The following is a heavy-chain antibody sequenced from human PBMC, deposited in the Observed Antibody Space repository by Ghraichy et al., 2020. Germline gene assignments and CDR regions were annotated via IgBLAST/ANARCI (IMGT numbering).Heavy chain of an antibody. CDR2: IYYSGIT. J-gene: IGHJ6*02. CDR1: GGSISSYY. Sequence: SETLSLTCTVSGGSISSYYWSWIRQPPGKGLEWIGYIYYSGITNYNPSLKSRVTISVDTSKNQFSPKLSSVTAADTAVYYCARGFSGWARYYYYGMDVWGQGTLVTVSS. CDR3: ARGFSGWARYYYYGMDV. D-gene: IGHD6-19*01. V-gene: IGHV4-59*01.